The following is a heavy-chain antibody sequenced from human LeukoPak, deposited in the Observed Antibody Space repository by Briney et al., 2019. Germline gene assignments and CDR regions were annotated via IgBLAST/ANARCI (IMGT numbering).Heavy chain of an antibody. Sequence: SETLSLTCAVYGGSFSGYYWSWIRQPPGKGLEGIGEINHSGSTNYNPSLKSRVTISVDTSKNQFSLKLSSVTAADTAVYYCARGRPAAGTLSGFDPWGQGTLVTVSS. CDR2: INHSGST. D-gene: IGHD6-13*01. CDR1: GGSFSGYY. J-gene: IGHJ5*02. V-gene: IGHV4-34*01. CDR3: ARGRPAAGTLSGFDP.